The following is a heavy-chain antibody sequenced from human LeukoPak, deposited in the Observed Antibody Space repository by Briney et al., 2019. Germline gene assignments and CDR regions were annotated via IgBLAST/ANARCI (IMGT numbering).Heavy chain of an antibody. CDR2: ISYDGSNK. J-gene: IGHJ6*04. D-gene: IGHD3-10*02. CDR3: AELGITMIGGV. CDR1: GFTFSTYA. Sequence: GGSLRLSCAASGFTFSTYAMHWVRQAPGKGLEWVAVISYDGSNKYYADSVKGRFTISRDNSKNTLFLQMNSLRAEDTAVYYCAELGITMIGGVWGKGTTVTISS. V-gene: IGHV3-30*04.